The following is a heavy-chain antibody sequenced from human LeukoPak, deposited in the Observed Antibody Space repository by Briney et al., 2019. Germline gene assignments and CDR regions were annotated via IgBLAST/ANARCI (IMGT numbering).Heavy chain of an antibody. D-gene: IGHD6-19*01. Sequence: SVKVSCKASGGTFSSYAISWVRQAPGLGLEWMGGIIPIFGTANYAQKFQGRVTITADESTSTAYMELSSLRSEDTAVYYCASPGIAVAGFDYWGQGTLVTVSS. V-gene: IGHV1-69*13. CDR3: ASPGIAVAGFDY. CDR2: IIPIFGTA. J-gene: IGHJ4*02. CDR1: GGTFSSYA.